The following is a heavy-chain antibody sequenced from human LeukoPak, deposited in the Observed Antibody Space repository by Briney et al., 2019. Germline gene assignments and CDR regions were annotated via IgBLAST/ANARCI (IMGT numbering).Heavy chain of an antibody. CDR1: GFTFSSNP. V-gene: IGHV3-23*01. Sequence: GGSLGLSCAASGFTFSSNPMTWVRQAPGKGLEWVSSISESGGNTYYADSVKGRFTISRDNSRNTLYLQMNSLSVDDTALYYCARCSGTCRGGFDYWGQGTLVTVSS. D-gene: IGHD3-10*02. CDR2: ISESGGNT. J-gene: IGHJ4*02. CDR3: ARCSGTCRGGFDY.